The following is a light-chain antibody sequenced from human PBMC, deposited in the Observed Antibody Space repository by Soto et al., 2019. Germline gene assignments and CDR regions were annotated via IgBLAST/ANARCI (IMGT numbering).Light chain of an antibody. V-gene: IGLV2-14*01. CDR1: SSDVGYNY. J-gene: IGLJ2*01. Sequence: QSALTQPASVSGSPGQSITISCTGTSSDVGYNYVSWYQQHPGKAPKLVIFEVTYRPSVVSNRFSGSKSGNTASLTISGLQAEDEADYYCSSYTSQNTRIFGGGTKLTVL. CDR2: EVT. CDR3: SSYTSQNTRI.